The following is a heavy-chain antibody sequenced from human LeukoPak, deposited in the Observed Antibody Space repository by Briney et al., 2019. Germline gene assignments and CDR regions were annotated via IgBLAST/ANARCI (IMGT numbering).Heavy chain of an antibody. D-gene: IGHD2-8*01. V-gene: IGHV4-39*01. Sequence: SETLSLTCTVSGGSISSSSYYWGWIRQPPGKGREWIGSSYYSGSTYYNPSLKSRVTISVDTSRNQFSLKLSSVTAADTAVYYCARHCTNGVCYTDFDYWGQGTLVTVSS. CDR2: SYYSGST. CDR1: GGSISSSSYY. CDR3: ARHCTNGVCYTDFDY. J-gene: IGHJ4*02.